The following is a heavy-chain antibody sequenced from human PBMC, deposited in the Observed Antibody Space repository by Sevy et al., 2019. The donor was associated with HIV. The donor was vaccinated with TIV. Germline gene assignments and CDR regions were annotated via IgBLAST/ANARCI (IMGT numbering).Heavy chain of an antibody. CDR1: GFTFSSYS. D-gene: IGHD6-13*01. CDR2: ISSSSSTI. CDR3: AREESSSLSSFDY. V-gene: IGHV3-48*02. Sequence: GGSLRLSCAASGFTFSSYSMNWVRQAPGKGLEWVSYISSSSSTIYYADSVKSRFTISRDNAKNSLYMQMNSLRDEDTAVYYCAREESSSLSSFDYWGQGTLVTVSS. J-gene: IGHJ4*02.